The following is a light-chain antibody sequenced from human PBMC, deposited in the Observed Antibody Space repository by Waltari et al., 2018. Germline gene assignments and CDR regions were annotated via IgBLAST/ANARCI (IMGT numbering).Light chain of an antibody. J-gene: IGKJ3*01. CDR3: QQSYNTPRT. CDR2: AAS. CDR1: QSISTH. Sequence: DIQMTQSPSPLSASGRDRVPITCRDSQSISTHLNWYQQKPGKAPKLLIYAASNLQSGVPSRFSGRGSETDFTLTINSLQPEDFAVYYCQQSYNTPRTFGPGTKVDIK. V-gene: IGKV1-39*01.